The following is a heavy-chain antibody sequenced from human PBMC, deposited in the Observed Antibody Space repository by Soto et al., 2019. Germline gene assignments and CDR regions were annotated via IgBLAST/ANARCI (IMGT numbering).Heavy chain of an antibody. Sequence: EVQLLESGGGLVQPGGSLRLSCAASGFTFSSYAMNWVRQAPGKGLEWVSGISGSGSSTYYSDSVRGRFTISRDNSKNTLYLQMNSLSAEDTAVYYCAKGDRNQPAVFDYWGQGTLVTVSS. J-gene: IGHJ4*02. CDR2: ISGSGSST. V-gene: IGHV3-23*01. CDR1: GFTFSSYA. CDR3: AKGDRNQPAVFDY. D-gene: IGHD2-2*01.